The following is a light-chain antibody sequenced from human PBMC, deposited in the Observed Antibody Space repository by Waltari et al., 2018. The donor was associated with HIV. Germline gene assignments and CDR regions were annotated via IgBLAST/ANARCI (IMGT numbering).Light chain of an antibody. CDR2: DNN. J-gene: IGLJ2*01. V-gene: IGLV1-51*01. Sequence: QSVLTQPPSVSAAPGQKVTISCSGSSSNIGNNYVSWYQQLPGTAPKLLIYDNNKRRSGIPDRCSGSKSGTSATLGITGLQTGDEADYYCGTWDSSLSAQVFGGGTKLTVL. CDR3: GTWDSSLSAQV. CDR1: SSNIGNNY.